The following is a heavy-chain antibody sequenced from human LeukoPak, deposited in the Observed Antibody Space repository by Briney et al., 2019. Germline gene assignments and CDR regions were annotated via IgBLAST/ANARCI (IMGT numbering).Heavy chain of an antibody. CDR2: INTNTGNP. Sequence: ASVKVSCRASGYTFTSYAMNWVRQAPGQGLEWMGWINTNTGNPTYAQGFTGRFVFSLDTSVSTAYLQISSLKAEDTAAYYCARDFRLTGILRNWFDPWGQGTLVTVSS. D-gene: IGHD4-17*01. V-gene: IGHV7-4-1*02. J-gene: IGHJ5*02. CDR3: ARDFRLTGILRNWFDP. CDR1: GYTFTSYA.